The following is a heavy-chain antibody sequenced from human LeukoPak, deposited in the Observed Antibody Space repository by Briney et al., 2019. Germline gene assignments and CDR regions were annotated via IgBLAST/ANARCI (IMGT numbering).Heavy chain of an antibody. V-gene: IGHV3-48*01. CDR3: ARLSPVAISPYFDY. D-gene: IGHD2-21*01. CDR2: ISSSGSTI. J-gene: IGHJ4*02. CDR1: GFTFSSYS. Sequence: PGGSLRLSCAASGFTFSSYSMNWVRQAPGKGLEWVSYISSSGSTIYYADSVKGRFTISRDNAKNSLYLQMNSLRAEDTAVYYCARLSPVAISPYFDYWGQGTLVTVSS.